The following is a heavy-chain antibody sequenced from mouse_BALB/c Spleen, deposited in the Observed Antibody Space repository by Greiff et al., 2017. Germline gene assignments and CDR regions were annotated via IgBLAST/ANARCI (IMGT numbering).Heavy chain of an antibody. CDR2: IDPENGNT. Sequence: VQLQQSGAELVRPGALVKLSCKASGFNIKDYYMHWVKQRPEQGLEWIGWIDPENGNTIYDPKFQGKASITADTSSNTAYLQLSSLTSEDTAVYYCVYGYYAMDYWGQGTSVTVSS. J-gene: IGHJ4*01. D-gene: IGHD1-1*01. V-gene: IGHV14-1*02. CDR1: GFNIKDYY. CDR3: VYGYYAMDY.